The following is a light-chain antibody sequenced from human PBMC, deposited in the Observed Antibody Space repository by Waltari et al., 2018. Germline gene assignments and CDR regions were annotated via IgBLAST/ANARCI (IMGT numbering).Light chain of an antibody. CDR2: GAS. CDR1: QSVRTN. Sequence: EIVMTKSPAPLSVSPGETVTLSCRASQSVRTNLGWYQQRPGQPPRLLIYGASTRAISIPARFSGSGSGTEFTLTISSLQSEDVGVYYCQQYNIWAPDTFGQGTKLEIK. J-gene: IGKJ2*01. CDR3: QQYNIWAPDT. V-gene: IGKV3-15*01.